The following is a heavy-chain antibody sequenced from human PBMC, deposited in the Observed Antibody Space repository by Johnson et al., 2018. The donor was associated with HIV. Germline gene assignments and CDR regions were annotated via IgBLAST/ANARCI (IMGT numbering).Heavy chain of an antibody. CDR1: GFTFDDYG. J-gene: IGHJ3*02. CDR3: ARDLRVVVAAPIGAATSHVFDI. CDR2: INWNGGST. Sequence: MLLVESGGGVVQPGRSLRLSCAASGFTFDDYGMSWVRQAPGKGLEWVSGINWNGGSTGYADSVKGRFTISRDNAKNSLYLQMNSLRAEDTALYYCARDLRVVVAAPIGAATSHVFDIWGQGTMVTVSS. V-gene: IGHV3-20*04. D-gene: IGHD2-15*01.